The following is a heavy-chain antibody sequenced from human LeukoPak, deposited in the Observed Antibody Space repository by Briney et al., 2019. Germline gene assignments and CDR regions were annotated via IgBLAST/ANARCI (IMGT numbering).Heavy chain of an antibody. J-gene: IGHJ4*02. CDR1: GGSISSYY. D-gene: IGHD6-19*01. V-gene: IGHV4-59*08. Sequence: SETLSLTCTVSGGSISSYYWDWIRQPPGKGLEWIGYIYSSGSSNSDPSLKGRVAISVNTSHNQFSLKLTSVTAADTAVYYCARRSGSGWYIDYWGQGTLVTVSS. CDR3: ARRSGSGWYIDY. CDR2: IYSSGSS.